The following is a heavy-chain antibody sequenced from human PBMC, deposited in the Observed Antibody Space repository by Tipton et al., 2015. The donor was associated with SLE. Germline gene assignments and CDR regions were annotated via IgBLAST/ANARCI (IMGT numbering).Heavy chain of an antibody. Sequence: TLSLTCTVSGGSISSGNYYWSWIRQPAGKGLEWIGYIYTSGSTNYNPSLKSRVTMSVDTSKNQLSLKLSSVTAADTAVYYCARDFKGIVADYFDYWGQGTLVTVSS. J-gene: IGHJ4*02. V-gene: IGHV4-61*09. CDR2: IYTSGST. CDR1: GGSISSGNYY. D-gene: IGHD1-26*01. CDR3: ARDFKGIVADYFDY.